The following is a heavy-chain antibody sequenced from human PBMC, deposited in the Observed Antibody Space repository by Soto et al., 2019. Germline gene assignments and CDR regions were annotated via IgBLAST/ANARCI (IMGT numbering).Heavy chain of an antibody. V-gene: IGHV4-59*11. CDR3: ARGLSIECRPGIRWFVP. CDR2: IYYSGST. CDR1: GGSISNHYFY. Sequence: SETLSLTCTVAGGSISNHYFYWSWIRQPPGKELEWIGYIYYSGSTYYNPSIKSRITISVDTTKNQFSLKLSSVTAADTAVYYCARGLSIECRPGIRWFVPWGPGIVVSGSS. D-gene: IGHD6-6*01. J-gene: IGHJ5*01.